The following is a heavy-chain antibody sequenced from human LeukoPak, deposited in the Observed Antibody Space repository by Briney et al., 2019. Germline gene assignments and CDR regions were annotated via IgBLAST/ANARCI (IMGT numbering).Heavy chain of an antibody. CDR2: IYYTGST. CDR1: GGSMSSSY. Sequence: PSETLSLTCTVSGGSMSSSYWSWIRQAPEKELEYIGYIYYTGSTYYHPSLKSRVTISVDTSKNQFSLKLTSVTAADTAVYYCARRTGGGWFDPWGQGILVTVST. J-gene: IGHJ5*02. D-gene: IGHD1-1*01. V-gene: IGHV4-59*08. CDR3: ARRTGGGWFDP.